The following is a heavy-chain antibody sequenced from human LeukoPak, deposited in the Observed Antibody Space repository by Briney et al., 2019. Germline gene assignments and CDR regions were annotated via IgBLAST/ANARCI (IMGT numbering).Heavy chain of an antibody. CDR2: ISGSGGST. V-gene: IGHV3-23*01. Sequence: GGSLRLSCAASGFTFSSYGMTWVRQAPGKGLEWVSAISGSGGSTYYADSVKGRSTISRENSKNTLYLQMNSLRAEDTAVYYCAKFGLAGSGRYHDAFDIWGQGTMVTVSS. CDR1: GFTFSSYG. D-gene: IGHD3-10*01. J-gene: IGHJ3*02. CDR3: AKFGLAGSGRYHDAFDI.